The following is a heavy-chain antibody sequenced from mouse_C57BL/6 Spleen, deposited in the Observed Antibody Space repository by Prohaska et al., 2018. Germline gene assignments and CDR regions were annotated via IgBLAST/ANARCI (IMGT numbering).Heavy chain of an antibody. J-gene: IGHJ1*03. Sequence: EVKLLQSGGGLVQPGGSLKLSCAASGIAFSRYWMSWVRRAPGKGLEWIGEIKPDSSTINYAPSLKDKFIISRDNAKNTLYRQMSKVRSEDTALYYCASPNWDWYFDVWGTGTTVTVSS. D-gene: IGHD4-1*01. CDR1: GIAFSRYW. V-gene: IGHV4-1*01. CDR2: IKPDSSTI. CDR3: ASPNWDWYFDV.